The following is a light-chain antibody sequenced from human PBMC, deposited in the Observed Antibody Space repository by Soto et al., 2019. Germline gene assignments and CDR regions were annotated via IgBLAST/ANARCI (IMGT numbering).Light chain of an antibody. V-gene: IGKV3-20*01. CDR2: GAS. Sequence: EIVMTQSPATLSVSPGERAALSCRASQSINTNLAWYQRKPGQAPRLLIYGASSRATGIPDRFSGSGSGTDFTLTISRLEPEDFAVYYCQQYGSSPATFGQGTKVDI. CDR1: QSINTN. J-gene: IGKJ1*01. CDR3: QQYGSSPAT.